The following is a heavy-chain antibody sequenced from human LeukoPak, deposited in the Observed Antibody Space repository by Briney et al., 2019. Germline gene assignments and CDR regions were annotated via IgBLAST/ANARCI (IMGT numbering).Heavy chain of an antibody. V-gene: IGHV4-4*07. CDR3: ASSFAVAGYYHGMDV. Sequence: PSETLSLTCTVSGGSLTSYYWSWIRQPAGKGLEWIGRIHTGGSTNYNPSLKSRVTMSVDTSKNQFSLKLTSVTATDTAMYYCASSFAVAGYYHGMDVWGQGTTVTVSS. J-gene: IGHJ6*02. CDR2: IHTGGST. D-gene: IGHD3-3*01. CDR1: GGSLTSYY.